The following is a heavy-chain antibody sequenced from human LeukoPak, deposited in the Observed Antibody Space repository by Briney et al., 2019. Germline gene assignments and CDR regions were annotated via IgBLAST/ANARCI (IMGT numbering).Heavy chain of an antibody. CDR2: IRYDGSNK. CDR3: AKGLVGFYSNYELDY. V-gene: IGHV3-30*02. D-gene: IGHD4-11*01. J-gene: IGHJ4*02. CDR1: GFTFSSYG. Sequence: PGGSLRLSCAASGFTFSSYGMHWVRQAPGKGLEWVAFIRYDGSNKYYADSVKGRFTISRDNSKNTLYLQMNSLRAEDTAVYYCAKGLVGFYSNYELDYWGQGTLVTVSS.